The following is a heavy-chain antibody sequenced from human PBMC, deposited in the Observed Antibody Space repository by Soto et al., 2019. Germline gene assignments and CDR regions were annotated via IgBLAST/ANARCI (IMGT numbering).Heavy chain of an antibody. CDR1: GGSISRYY. D-gene: IGHD1-26*01. J-gene: IGHJ4*02. CDR2: IYYSGST. CDR3: ASYVIGSAQVGAVDY. Sequence: PSETLSLTCTVSGGSISRYYWSWIRQPPGKGLEWIGYIYYSGSTNYNPSLKSRVTISVDTSKNQFSLKLSSVTAADTAVYYCASYVIGSAQVGAVDYWGQGTLVTVSS. V-gene: IGHV4-59*01.